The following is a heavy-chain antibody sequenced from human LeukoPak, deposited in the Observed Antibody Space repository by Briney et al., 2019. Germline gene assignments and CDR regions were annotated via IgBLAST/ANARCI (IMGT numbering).Heavy chain of an antibody. CDR3: AKAWRAYGDYHTFDI. D-gene: IGHD4-17*01. V-gene: IGHV3-30*18. J-gene: IGHJ3*02. Sequence: GGPLRLSCVASGFTFSSYGMHWVRQAPGKGLEWVAVILYDGSNKYNADSVKGRFTISRDTSKNTLYLQMSSLRAEDTAVYYCAKAWRAYGDYHTFDIWGQGTMVTVSS. CDR2: ILYDGSNK. CDR1: GFTFSSYG.